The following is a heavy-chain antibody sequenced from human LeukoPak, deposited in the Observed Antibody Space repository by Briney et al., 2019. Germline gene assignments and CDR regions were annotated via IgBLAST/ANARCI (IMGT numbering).Heavy chain of an antibody. CDR3: MVAAQDYYYYYMDV. J-gene: IGHJ6*03. Sequence: SETLSLTCTVSGYSISSGYYWGWIRQPPGKGLEWIGSIYHSGSTYYNPSLKSRVTISVDTSKNQFSLKLSSVTAADTAVYYCMVAAQDYYYYYMDVWGKGTTVTVSS. D-gene: IGHD2-15*01. CDR1: GYSISSGYY. CDR2: IYHSGST. V-gene: IGHV4-38-2*02.